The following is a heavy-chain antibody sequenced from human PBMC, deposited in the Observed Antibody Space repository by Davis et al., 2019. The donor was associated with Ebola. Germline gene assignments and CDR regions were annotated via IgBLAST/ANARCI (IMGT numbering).Heavy chain of an antibody. J-gene: IGHJ4*02. CDR2: ISGSSSYT. CDR3: ARRSSQALD. Sequence: GGSLRLSCAASGITLSSYSMNWVRQAPGKGLEWVSCISGSSSYTNYAASVKGRFTISRDTAKNSLYLQMNSLKAEDTAVYYCARRSSQALDWGQGTLVTVSS. D-gene: IGHD1-1*01. V-gene: IGHV3-21*05. CDR1: GITLSSYS.